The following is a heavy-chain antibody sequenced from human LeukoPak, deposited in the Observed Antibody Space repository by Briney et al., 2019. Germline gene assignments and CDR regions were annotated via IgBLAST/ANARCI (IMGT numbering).Heavy chain of an antibody. J-gene: IGHJ3*02. CDR2: IKQDGSEK. CDR1: GFTFSSYA. CDR3: ARDLGTEWELLPDAFDI. D-gene: IGHD1-26*01. Sequence: GGSLRLSCAASGFTFSSYAMSWVRQAPGKGLEWVANIKQDGSEKYYVDSVKGRFTISRDNAKNSLYLQMNSLRAEDTAVYYCARDLGTEWELLPDAFDIWGQGTMVTVSS. V-gene: IGHV3-7*03.